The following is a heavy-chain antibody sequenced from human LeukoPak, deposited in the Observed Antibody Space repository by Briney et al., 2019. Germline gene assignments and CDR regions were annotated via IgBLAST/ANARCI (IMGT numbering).Heavy chain of an antibody. CDR2: VNPNTEGT. J-gene: IGHJ4*02. D-gene: IGHD2-21*01. V-gene: IGHV1-2*02. CDR3: ARDRGDVAFAS. CDR1: GYTFSDYY. Sequence: AAVKVSCKASGYTFSDYYFHWLRQAPGQGLEWMGWVNPNTEGTNYAQRFQGRVTMTWDTSINTAYMDLTSLTSDDTAVYYCARDRGDVAFASWGQGTLVAVSS.